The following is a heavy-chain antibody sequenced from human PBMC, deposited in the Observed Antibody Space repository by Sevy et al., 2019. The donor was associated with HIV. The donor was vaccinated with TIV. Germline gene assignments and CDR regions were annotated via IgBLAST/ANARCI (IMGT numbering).Heavy chain of an antibody. D-gene: IGHD3-22*01. V-gene: IGHV1-3*01. CDR1: GYTFTSYA. J-gene: IGHJ4*02. Sequence: ASVKVSCKATGYTFTSYAMHWVRQAPGQRLEWMGWINDGNGNTKYSQKFQGRVTITRDTSARTAYMVLSSLRSEETAVYYCARGSYYDSSGSSFDYWGQGTLVTVSS. CDR3: ARGSYYDSSGSSFDY. CDR2: INDGNGNT.